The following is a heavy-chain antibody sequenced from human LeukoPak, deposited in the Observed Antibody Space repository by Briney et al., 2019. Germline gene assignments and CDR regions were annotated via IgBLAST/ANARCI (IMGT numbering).Heavy chain of an antibody. CDR3: VRDNPRCCGVVSANIDDL. CDR2: ISRDSDIR. V-gene: IGHV3-48*01. CDR1: GFTFSSYA. D-gene: IGHD2-21*02. J-gene: IGHJ5*02. Sequence: GGSLRLSCAASGFTFSSYAMHWVRQAPGRGLEWISYISRDSDIRYYADSVRGRFHISRDNARNSLYLQMNSLRADDTAMYYCVRDNPRCCGVVSANIDDLWGQGTLVTVSS.